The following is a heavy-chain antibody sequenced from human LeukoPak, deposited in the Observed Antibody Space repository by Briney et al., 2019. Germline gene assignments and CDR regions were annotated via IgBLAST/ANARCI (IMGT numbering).Heavy chain of an antibody. CDR2: IYYSGST. D-gene: IGHD1-1*01. J-gene: IGHJ6*04. Sequence: SETLSLTCTVSGESIINYYWSRIRQPPGKGLEWIGYIYYSGSTNYNPSLKSRVTISVHTSKNQFSLKLSSVTAADTAVYYCARDGNWNDRDVYYYYGMDVWGKGITATVSS. CDR1: GESIINYY. CDR3: ARDGNWNDRDVYYYYGMDV. V-gene: IGHV4-59*01.